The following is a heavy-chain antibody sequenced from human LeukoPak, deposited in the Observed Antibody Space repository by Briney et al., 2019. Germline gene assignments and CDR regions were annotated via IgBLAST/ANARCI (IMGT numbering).Heavy chain of an antibody. Sequence: ETSETLSLTCSVSGYTISSGLFWGWIRQPPGKGLEWIGTISHSGNTYYSPSLKSRVTISLDTSKNQFSLRLTSVTAADTAVYYCARDVEQLYFDYWGQGTLVTVSS. CDR1: GYTISSGLF. CDR2: ISHSGNT. J-gene: IGHJ4*02. D-gene: IGHD2-2*01. V-gene: IGHV4-38-2*02. CDR3: ARDVEQLYFDY.